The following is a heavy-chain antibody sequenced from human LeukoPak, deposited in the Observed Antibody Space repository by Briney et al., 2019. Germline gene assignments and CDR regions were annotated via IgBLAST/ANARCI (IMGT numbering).Heavy chain of an antibody. Sequence: ASVKVSCKASGGTFSSYDISWVRQAPGQGLEWMGRIIPILGIANYAQKFQGRVTITADKSTSTAYMELSSLRSEDTAVYYCARSLSGSYVFPYYFDYWGQGTLVTVSS. CDR3: ARSLSGSYVFPYYFDY. CDR1: GGTFSSYD. D-gene: IGHD1-26*01. J-gene: IGHJ4*02. CDR2: IIPILGIA. V-gene: IGHV1-69*04.